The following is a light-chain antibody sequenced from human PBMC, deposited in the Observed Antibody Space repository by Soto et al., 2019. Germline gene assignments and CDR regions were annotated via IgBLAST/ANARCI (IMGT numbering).Light chain of an antibody. CDR2: AAS. J-gene: IGKJ2*01. CDR3: QQRSNWPYT. CDR1: QSVSSY. Sequence: EIVLTQSPGTLSLSPGERATLSCRASQSVSSYLGWYQQKPGQAPRLLIYAASNRATGIPARFSVSGSGTDFTLTISSLDPEDFAVYYCQQRSNWPYTFGQGTKLEI. V-gene: IGKV3-11*01.